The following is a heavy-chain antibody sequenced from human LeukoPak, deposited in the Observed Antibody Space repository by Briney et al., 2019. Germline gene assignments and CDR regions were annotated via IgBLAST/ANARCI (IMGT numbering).Heavy chain of an antibody. CDR2: ISSSANYI. V-gene: IGHV3-21*01. CDR3: ARVAPVAWSERRPGYYYMDV. D-gene: IGHD1-1*01. Sequence: GGSLRLSCAASGFTFSTYSMNWVRQAPGKGLEWVSSISSSANYIYYAGSVKGRFTNSRDNAKNSLYLQMNSLRAEDTAVYYCARVAPVAWSERRPGYYYMDVWGKGTTVTVSS. CDR1: GFTFSTYS. J-gene: IGHJ6*03.